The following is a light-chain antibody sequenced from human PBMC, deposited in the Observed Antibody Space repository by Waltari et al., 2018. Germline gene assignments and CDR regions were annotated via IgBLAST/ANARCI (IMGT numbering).Light chain of an antibody. CDR1: YSDVGGSKY. Sequence: QSALTQPASVSGSPGQSITISCTGTYSDVGGSKYVSWHQQHPGKVPKLMVFAVSERPSGISNRFSGSKSGNTASLTSSGLQAEDEADYYCSSWTTTNTWVFGGGTRLTIL. CDR3: SSWTTTNTWV. V-gene: IGLV2-14*01. J-gene: IGLJ3*02. CDR2: AVS.